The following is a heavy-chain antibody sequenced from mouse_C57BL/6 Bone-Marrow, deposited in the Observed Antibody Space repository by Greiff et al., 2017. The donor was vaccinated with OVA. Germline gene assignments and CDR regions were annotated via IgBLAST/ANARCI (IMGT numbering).Heavy chain of an antibody. CDR2: FYPGSGSI. J-gene: IGHJ2*01. D-gene: IGHD2-3*01. CDR3: ARHGRWLLRPYYFDY. CDR1: GYTFTEYT. Sequence: QVQLQQSGAELVKPGASVKLSCKASGYTFTEYTIHWVKQRSGQGLEWIGWFYPGSGSINYNEKFKDNATLTADKSSRTVYMALSRLTSEDSAVYFCARHGRWLLRPYYFDYWGQGTTLTVSS. V-gene: IGHV1-62-2*01.